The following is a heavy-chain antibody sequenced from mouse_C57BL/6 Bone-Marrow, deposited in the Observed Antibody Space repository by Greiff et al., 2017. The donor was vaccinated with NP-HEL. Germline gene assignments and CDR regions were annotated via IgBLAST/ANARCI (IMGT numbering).Heavy chain of an antibody. J-gene: IGHJ4*01. D-gene: IGHD2-5*01. CDR2: INPSNGGT. V-gene: IGHV1-53*01. CDR1: GYTFTSYW. CDR3: ARSYYSNYYAMDY. Sequence: QVHVKQPGTELVKPGASVKLSCKASGYTFTSYWMHWVKQRPGQGLEWIGNINPSNGGTNYNEKFKSKATLTVDKSSSTAYMQLSSLTSEDSAVYYCARSYYSNYYAMDYWGQGTSVTVSS.